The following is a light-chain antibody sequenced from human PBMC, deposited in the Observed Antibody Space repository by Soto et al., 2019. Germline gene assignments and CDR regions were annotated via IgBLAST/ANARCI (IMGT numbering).Light chain of an antibody. CDR2: DVS. CDR3: QQYDSYSRT. V-gene: IGKV1-5*01. CDR1: QTISSW. Sequence: DIQMTQSPSTLSGSVGDRVTITCRASQTISSWLAWYQQKPGKAPKLLIYDVSSLESGVPSRFSGSGSETEFTLTVSSLRPDDFATYYCQQYDSYSRTFGQGTKVDIK. J-gene: IGKJ1*01.